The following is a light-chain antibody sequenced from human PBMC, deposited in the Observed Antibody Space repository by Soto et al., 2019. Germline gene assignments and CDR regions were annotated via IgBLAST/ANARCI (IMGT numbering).Light chain of an antibody. Sequence: QSALTQPASVSGSPGQSITISCTGTSSDGGGYNYVSWYQQHPGKAPKLLISDVSKRPSGVSNRFSGSKSGNTASLTISGLHAEDEADSYCSSSTSSSILVVFGTGTKLTVL. CDR2: DVS. V-gene: IGLV2-14*01. CDR1: SSDGGGYNY. J-gene: IGLJ1*01. CDR3: SSSTSSSILVV.